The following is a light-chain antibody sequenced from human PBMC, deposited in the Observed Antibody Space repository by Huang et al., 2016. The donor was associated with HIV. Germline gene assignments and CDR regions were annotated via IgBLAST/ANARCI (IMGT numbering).Light chain of an antibody. CDR1: QGISNS. V-gene: IGKV1-NL1*01. Sequence: DIQMTQSPSSLSASVGDRVTITYRASQGISNSLAWYQQKPGKAPKLLLYAASRLESGVPSRFSGSGSGTDYTLTISSLQPEDFATYYCQQYYSTLGGFTFGPGTKVDIK. J-gene: IGKJ3*01. CDR2: AAS. CDR3: QQYYSTLGGFT.